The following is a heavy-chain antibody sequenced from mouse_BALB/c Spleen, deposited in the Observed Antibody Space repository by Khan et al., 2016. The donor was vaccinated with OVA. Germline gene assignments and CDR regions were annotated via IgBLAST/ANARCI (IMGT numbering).Heavy chain of an antibody. J-gene: IGHJ4*01. CDR3: AXQPYYHYYIMDY. CDR1: GFSLTDYG. D-gene: IGHD2-10*01. CDR2: IWSDGTT. Sequence: QVRLQQSGPGLVAPSQSLSITCTISGFSLTDYGIHWVRQPPGKGLEWLVVIWSDGTTTYNSALKSRLSISKDNSKSQVFLKMNSLQTDDTAMYYCAXQPYYHYYIMDYWGQGTSVTVSS. V-gene: IGHV2-6-1*01.